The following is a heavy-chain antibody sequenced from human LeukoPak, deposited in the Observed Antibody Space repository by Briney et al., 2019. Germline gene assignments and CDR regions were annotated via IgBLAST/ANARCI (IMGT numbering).Heavy chain of an antibody. J-gene: IGHJ2*01. CDR2: ISWNSGSI. CDR1: GLTFDDYA. D-gene: IGHD4-17*01. CDR3: AKGWGTTVTTDWYFDL. Sequence: GGSLRLSCAASGLTFDDYAMHWVRQAPGKGLEWVSGISWNSGSIGYADSVKGRFTISRDNAKNSLYLQMNSLRAEDMALYYCAKGWGTTVTTDWYFDLWGRGTLVTVSS. V-gene: IGHV3-9*03.